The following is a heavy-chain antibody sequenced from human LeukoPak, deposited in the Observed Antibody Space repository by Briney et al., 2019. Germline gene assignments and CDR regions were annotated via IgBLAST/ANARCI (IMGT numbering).Heavy chain of an antibody. CDR2: ISSSSSYI. D-gene: IGHD3-22*01. J-gene: IGHJ4*02. V-gene: IGHV3-21*01. CDR1: GFTFSSYS. Sequence: GGSLRLSCAASGFTFSSYSMNWVRQAPGKGLEWVSSISSSSSYIYYADSVKGRFTISRDNAKNSLYLQMNSLRAEGTAVYYCARESYYDSSGYYEEYYFDYWGQGTLVTVSS. CDR3: ARESYYDSSGYYEEYYFDY.